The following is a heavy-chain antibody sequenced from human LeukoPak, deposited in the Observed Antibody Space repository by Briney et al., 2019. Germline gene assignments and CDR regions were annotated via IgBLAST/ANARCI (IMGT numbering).Heavy chain of an antibody. CDR2: INPNSGGT. D-gene: IGHD6-6*01. Sequence: ASVKVSCKASGYTFTRYYMHWVRQAPGEGLEWRGRINPNSGGTNYAKKFQCRVTMTRDTSISTAYMELSRLRSDDTAVYYCAREASSSSASWFDPWGQGTLVTVSS. J-gene: IGHJ5*02. CDR3: AREASSSSASWFDP. CDR1: GYTFTRYY. V-gene: IGHV1-2*06.